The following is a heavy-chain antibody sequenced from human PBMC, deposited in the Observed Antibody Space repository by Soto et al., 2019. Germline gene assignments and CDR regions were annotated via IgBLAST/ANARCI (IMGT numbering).Heavy chain of an antibody. CDR2: MNPNSGNT. D-gene: IGHD2-2*01. CDR3: ARVIVVVPAASLVTSDY. J-gene: IGHJ4*02. CDR1: GYTFTSYD. Sequence: ASVKVSCKASGYTFTSYDINWVRQATGQGLEWMGWMNPNSGNTGYAQKFQGRVTMTRNTSISTAYMELSSLRSEDTAVYYCARVIVVVPAASLVTSDYWGQGTLVTVSS. V-gene: IGHV1-8*01.